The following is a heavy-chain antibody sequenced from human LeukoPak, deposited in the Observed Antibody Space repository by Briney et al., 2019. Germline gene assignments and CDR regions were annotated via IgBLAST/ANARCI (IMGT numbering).Heavy chain of an antibody. CDR2: FYYRGST. CDR1: GGSISCYY. Sequence: SETLSLTCTVSGGSISCYYWSLVRQPPGKGVGWVGDFYYRGSTKYNPSLKSRVTISVDTSKNQFSLKLSSVTAADTAVYYCARVRPYYDILTGYDYYYYYDMDVWGQGTTVTVSS. D-gene: IGHD3-9*01. CDR3: ARVRPYYDILTGYDYYYYYDMDV. J-gene: IGHJ6*02. V-gene: IGHV4-59*01.